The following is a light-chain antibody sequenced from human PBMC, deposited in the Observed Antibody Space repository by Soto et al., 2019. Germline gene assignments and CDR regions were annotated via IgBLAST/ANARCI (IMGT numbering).Light chain of an antibody. CDR1: SSDVGGYNY. CDR2: DVS. CDR3: SSYTSSSTLGGV. Sequence: QSALTQPASVSGSPGQSITISCTGTSSDVGGYNYVSWYQQYPGKAPKLMIYDVSNRPSGVSNRFSGSKSGNTASLTISGLQAEDEADYCCSSYTSSSTLGGVFGTGTKLTVL. J-gene: IGLJ1*01. V-gene: IGLV2-14*01.